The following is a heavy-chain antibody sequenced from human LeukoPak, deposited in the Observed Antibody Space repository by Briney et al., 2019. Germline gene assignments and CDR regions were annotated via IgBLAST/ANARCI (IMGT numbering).Heavy chain of an antibody. CDR1: GYTLTELS. CDR3: ATDQRQWLVMSR. CDR2: FDPEDGVT. Sequence: ASVKVSCKVSGYTLTELSMHWVRQAPGKGLEWMGGFDPEDGVTIYAQKFQGRVTMTEDTSTDTAYMELSSLRSEDTAVYYCATDQRQWLVMSRWGQGTLVTVSS. D-gene: IGHD6-19*01. V-gene: IGHV1-24*01. J-gene: IGHJ4*02.